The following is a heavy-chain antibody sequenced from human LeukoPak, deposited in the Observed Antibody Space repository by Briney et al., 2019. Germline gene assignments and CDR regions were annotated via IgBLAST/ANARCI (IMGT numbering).Heavy chain of an antibody. CDR1: GFTFSTYW. Sequence: PGGSLRLSCAASGFTFSTYWMRWVRQAPGKGLVWVSRINGDGGSRNYADSVKGRFTISRDNAKNTLYLQMSSLRVEDTAVYYCASASSHRTAAGGDYWGQGTLVTVST. J-gene: IGHJ4*02. D-gene: IGHD6-13*01. CDR2: INGDGGSR. CDR3: ASASSHRTAAGGDY. V-gene: IGHV3-74*01.